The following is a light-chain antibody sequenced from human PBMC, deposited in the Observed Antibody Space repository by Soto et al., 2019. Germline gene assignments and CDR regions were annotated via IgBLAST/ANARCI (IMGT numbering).Light chain of an antibody. CDR3: HQYGSSPRT. J-gene: IGKJ1*01. V-gene: IGKV3-20*01. CDR1: QSVSSR. Sequence: EIVMTQSPDTLSLSPGERATLSCRASQSVSSRLAWYRQKPGQAPRLLISDASSRATGIPDRFSGSGSGTDFTLTITRLEPEDFAVFYCHQYGSSPRTFGQGTKVDIK. CDR2: DAS.